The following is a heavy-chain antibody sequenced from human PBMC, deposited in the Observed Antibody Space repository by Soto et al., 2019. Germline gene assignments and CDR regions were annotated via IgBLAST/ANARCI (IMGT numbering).Heavy chain of an antibody. CDR3: ARGMVYAMGYGMDV. D-gene: IGHD2-8*01. Sequence: EVQLVESGGGLVQPGGSLRLSCAASGFTFSSYWMHWVRQAPGKGLVWVSRINSDGSSTSYADSVKGRFTISRDNAKNTLYLQMNSLRAEDTAVYYCARGMVYAMGYGMDVWGQGTTVTVSS. V-gene: IGHV3-74*01. CDR2: INSDGSST. J-gene: IGHJ6*02. CDR1: GFTFSSYW.